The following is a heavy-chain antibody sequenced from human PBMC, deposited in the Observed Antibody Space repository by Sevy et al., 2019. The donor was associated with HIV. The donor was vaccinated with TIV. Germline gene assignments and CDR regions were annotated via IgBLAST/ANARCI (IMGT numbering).Heavy chain of an antibody. CDR2: INTHGTNT. V-gene: IGHV3-74*01. D-gene: IGHD3-3*01. J-gene: IGHJ6*02. CDR3: AREGVDFWSGPVDFDYGMDV. Sequence: GGSLRLSCAASGFTFSRYWMHWVRHAPGKGLVWVLRINTHGTNTIYADYVKGRFTISRDNAKNTVSLQMNSLRADDTGVYYCAREGVDFWSGPVDFDYGMDVWGQGTTVTVSS. CDR1: GFTFSRYW.